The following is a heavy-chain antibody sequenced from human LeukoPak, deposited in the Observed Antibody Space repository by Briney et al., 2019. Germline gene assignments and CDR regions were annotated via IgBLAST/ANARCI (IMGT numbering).Heavy chain of an antibody. Sequence: GGSLRLSCAASGFTFSSYAMSWVRQAPGKGLEWVSAISGSGGSTYYADSVKGRFTISRDNSKNTLYLQMNSLRAEDTAVFYCAKDSSSRNGYFLFDYWGQGTLVTVSS. CDR3: AKDSSSRNGYFLFDY. CDR1: GFTFSSYA. J-gene: IGHJ4*02. D-gene: IGHD3-3*01. CDR2: ISGSGGST. V-gene: IGHV3-23*01.